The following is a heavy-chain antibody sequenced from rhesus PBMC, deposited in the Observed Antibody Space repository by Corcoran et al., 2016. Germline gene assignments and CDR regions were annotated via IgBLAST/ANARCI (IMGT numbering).Heavy chain of an antibody. J-gene: IGHJ6*01. CDR1: GGSISDSYR. Sequence: QVQLQESGPGVVKPSETLSLTCAVSGGSISDSYRWSWIRQPPGQGLEWIWYIYGSRTSTNYKPSLKGQVTISTYTSKNQFSLKLSSVTAADTAVYYCAGGGDIGYCTSNTCREVIGVLDSWGQGVVVTVSS. D-gene: IGHD2-2*01. CDR3: AGGGDIGYCTSNTCREVIGVLDS. CDR2: IYGSRTST. V-gene: IGHV4S10*01.